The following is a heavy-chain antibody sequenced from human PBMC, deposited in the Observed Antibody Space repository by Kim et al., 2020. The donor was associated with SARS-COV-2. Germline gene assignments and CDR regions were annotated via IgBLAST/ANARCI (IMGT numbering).Heavy chain of an antibody. V-gene: IGHV3-30*04. CDR1: GFTFSSYA. CDR2: ISYDGSNK. Sequence: GGSLRLSCAASGFTFSSYAMHWVHQAPGKGLEWVAVISYDGSNKYYADSVKGRFTISRDNSKNTLYLQMNSLRAEDTAVYYCARDHPTTAAGTFDYWGQGALVAVSS. CDR3: ARDHPTTAAGTFDY. D-gene: IGHD6-13*01. J-gene: IGHJ4*02.